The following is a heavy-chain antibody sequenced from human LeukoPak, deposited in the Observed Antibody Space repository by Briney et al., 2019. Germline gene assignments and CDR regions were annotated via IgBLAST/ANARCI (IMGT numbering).Heavy chain of an antibody. Sequence: SETLSLTCAVSDYSITSDYYWGWIRQPAGKGLEWIGRIDTSGSTNYNPSLKSRVTISVDKSKNQFSLKLSSVTAADTAVYYCARDYYGSGSYDYWGQGTLVTVSS. J-gene: IGHJ4*02. CDR1: DYSITSDYY. V-gene: IGHV4-4*07. CDR3: ARDYYGSGSYDY. D-gene: IGHD3-10*01. CDR2: IDTSGST.